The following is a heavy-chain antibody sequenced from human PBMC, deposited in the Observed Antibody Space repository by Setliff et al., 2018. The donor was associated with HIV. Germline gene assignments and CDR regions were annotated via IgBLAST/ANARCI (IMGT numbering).Heavy chain of an antibody. J-gene: IGHJ4*02. D-gene: IGHD3-9*01. V-gene: IGHV4-34*01. CDR2: INHRGST. CDR1: VGSFSAYY. CDR3: ARAEVHWLLTW. Sequence: TSETLSLTCAVYVGSFSAYYWTWIRQSPGKGLEWIGEINHRGSTNYNPSLKSRVTISVDTSKNQFSLKLSSVTAADTAVYYCARAEVHWLLTWWGQGTLVTASS.